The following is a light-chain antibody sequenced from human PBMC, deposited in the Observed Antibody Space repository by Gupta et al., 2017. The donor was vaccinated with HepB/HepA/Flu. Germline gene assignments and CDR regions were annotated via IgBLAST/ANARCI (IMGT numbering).Light chain of an antibody. Sequence: DIKMTQSPATLSASVGDRVTITCRTSQINSTWVAWYQHKPGKAPKVLIYRASSLESGVASRFSGSGAGTEFTLTISSLQPDDCATYYCQQYNSLWTFGQGTKVEIK. CDR1: QINSTW. CDR2: RAS. CDR3: QQYNSLWT. J-gene: IGKJ1*01. V-gene: IGKV1-5*03.